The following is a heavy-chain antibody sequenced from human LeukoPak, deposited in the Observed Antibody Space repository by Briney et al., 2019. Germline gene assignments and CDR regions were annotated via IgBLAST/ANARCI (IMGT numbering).Heavy chain of an antibody. Sequence: GASVKVSCKASGYTFTSYYMHWVRQAPGQGLEWMGIINPSGGSTSYAQKFQGRVTMTRDMSTSTVYMELSSLRSEDTAVYYCARDRGNVVVVAATDDAFDIWGQGTMVTVSS. V-gene: IGHV1-46*01. CDR3: ARDRGNVVVVAATDDAFDI. CDR2: INPSGGST. J-gene: IGHJ3*02. CDR1: GYTFTSYY. D-gene: IGHD2-15*01.